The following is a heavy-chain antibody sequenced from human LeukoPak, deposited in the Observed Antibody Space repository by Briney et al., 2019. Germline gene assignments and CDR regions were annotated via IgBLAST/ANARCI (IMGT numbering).Heavy chain of an antibody. CDR3: ARDSRWVVGAHGTWFDP. CDR2: ISGSGGGS. V-gene: IGHV3-23*01. Sequence: GGSVRVSCAASGFTFSDYAMTWVRQAPGKGLEWVSTISGSGGGSYYAASVKGRFTISRDNSKNALYLQMNSLRAEDTAVYYCARDSRWVVGAHGTWFDPWGQGTLVTVSS. CDR1: GFTFSDYA. D-gene: IGHD1-26*01. J-gene: IGHJ5*02.